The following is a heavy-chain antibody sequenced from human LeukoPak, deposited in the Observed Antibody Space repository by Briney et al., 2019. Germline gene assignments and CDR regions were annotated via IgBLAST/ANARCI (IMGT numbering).Heavy chain of an antibody. CDR2: IIPILGIA. Sequence: SVKVSCKASGGTFSSDTINWVRQAPGQGLEWMGRIIPILGIANYAQEFQGRVTITADKSTGTAYMELRSLRSEDTALYYCARLYFYRLVIRDTFDMWGQGTMVSVSS. J-gene: IGHJ3*02. CDR3: ARLYFYRLVIRDTFDM. D-gene: IGHD3-9*01. CDR1: GGTFSSDT. V-gene: IGHV1-69*02.